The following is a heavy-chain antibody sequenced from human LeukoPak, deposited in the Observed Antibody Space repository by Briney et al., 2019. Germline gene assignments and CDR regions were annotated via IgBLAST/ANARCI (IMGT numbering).Heavy chain of an antibody. CDR1: GFTFSSYW. V-gene: IGHV3-7*01. J-gene: IGHJ3*02. D-gene: IGHD3-10*01. CDR2: IKQDGSEK. Sequence: GGSLRLSCAASGFTFSSYWMSWVRQAPGKGLEWVANIKQDGSEKYYVDSAKGRFTISRDNAKNSLYLQMNSLRAEDTAVYYCARAGRWFENDAFDIWGQGTMVTVSS. CDR3: ARAGRWFENDAFDI.